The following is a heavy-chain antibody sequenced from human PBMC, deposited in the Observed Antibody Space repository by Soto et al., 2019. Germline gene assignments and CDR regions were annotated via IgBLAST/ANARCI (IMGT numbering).Heavy chain of an antibody. J-gene: IGHJ6*03. Sequence: EVQLLESGGGLVQPGGSLRLSCAASGFTFSSYAMSWVRQAPGKGLEWVSAISGSGGSTYYADSVKGRFTISRDNSKNTLYLQMNSLRAEDTAVYYCAKDYTRNIVLMVYASGGADMDVWGKGTTVTVSS. CDR3: AKDYTRNIVLMVYASGGADMDV. CDR2: ISGSGGST. CDR1: GFTFSSYA. V-gene: IGHV3-23*01. D-gene: IGHD2-8*01.